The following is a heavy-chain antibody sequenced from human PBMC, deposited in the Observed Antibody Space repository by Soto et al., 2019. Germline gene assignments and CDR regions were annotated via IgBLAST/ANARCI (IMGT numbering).Heavy chain of an antibody. D-gene: IGHD6-25*01. V-gene: IGHV4-30-4*01. CDR3: ARERPDGARLDP. J-gene: IGHJ5*02. CDR2: IYYSGST. Sequence: SETLSLACTVSGGSISSGDYYWSWIRQPPGKGLEWIGYIYYSGSTHYNPSLKSRVTISVDTSKNQFCLKLSSVTAADTAVYYCARERPDGARLDPWGQGTLVTVSS. CDR1: GGSISSGDYY.